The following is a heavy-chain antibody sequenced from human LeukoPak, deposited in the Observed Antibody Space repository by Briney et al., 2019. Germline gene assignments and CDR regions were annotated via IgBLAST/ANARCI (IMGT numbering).Heavy chain of an antibody. J-gene: IGHJ4*02. V-gene: IGHV4-59*01. CDR2: IYYSGST. CDR3: ARGGGYASGLAY. D-gene: IGHD5-12*01. CDR1: GGSISSYY. Sequence: PSETLSLTCTVSGGSISSYYWSWIRQPPGKGLEWIGYIYYSGSTNYNPSLKSRVTMSVDTSKNQFSLRLTSVTAADTAVYYCARGGGYASGLAYWGQGTLVTVSS.